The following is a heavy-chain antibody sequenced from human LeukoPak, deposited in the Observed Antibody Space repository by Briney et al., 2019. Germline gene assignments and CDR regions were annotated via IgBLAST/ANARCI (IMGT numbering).Heavy chain of an antibody. CDR3: ARGGAFDI. J-gene: IGHJ3*02. CDR1: GFTLSSNY. Sequence: GGSLRLSCVASGFTLSSNYMSWGRQGPGKGLEWVSVIYGGGTTNYADSVKGRFSIYRDNSNNMLYLQMNSLRVEDTALYYCARGGAFDIWGQGTMVTVSS. CDR2: IYGGGTT. V-gene: IGHV3-66*01.